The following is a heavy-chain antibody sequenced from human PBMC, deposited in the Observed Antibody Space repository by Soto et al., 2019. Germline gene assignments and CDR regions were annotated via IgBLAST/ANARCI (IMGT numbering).Heavy chain of an antibody. CDR2: IYSGGST. D-gene: IGHD3-22*01. CDR3: ATIDSSGYYYYYYSGMDV. Sequence: GGSLRLSCAASGFTVSSNYMSWVRQAPGKGLEWVSVIYSGGSTYYADSVKGRFTISRDNSKNTLYLQMNSLRAEDTSVYYCATIDSSGYYYYYYSGMDVWGQGTTVTVSS. CDR1: GFTVSSNY. V-gene: IGHV3-66*01. J-gene: IGHJ6*02.